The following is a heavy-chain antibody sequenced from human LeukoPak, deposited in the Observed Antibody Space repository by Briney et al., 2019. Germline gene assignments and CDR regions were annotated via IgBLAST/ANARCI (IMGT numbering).Heavy chain of an antibody. Sequence: SDPQTLPCSVCGDSKCSSSYFGRWIRRPPGKVGEWIGRIYYSESTYYNPTRKSPFPLSVNTSKNQLSLKLRSENAADTAVYYCARHDRKMATITDFVYWGQGTLVTVSS. CDR1: GDSKCSSSYF. J-gene: IGHJ4*02. CDR3: ARHDRKMATITDFVY. D-gene: IGHD5-24*01. V-gene: IGHV4-39*01. CDR2: IYYSEST.